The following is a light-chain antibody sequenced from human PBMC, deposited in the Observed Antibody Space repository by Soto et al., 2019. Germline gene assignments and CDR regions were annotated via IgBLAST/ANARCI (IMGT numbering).Light chain of an antibody. J-gene: IGKJ3*01. Sequence: EIVLTQSPGTLSLSPGELAALSCRASQSLTSTHLAWYQQKPGQATRLLISGTSNRATGIPDRFSGSGSGTDFTLTINRLEPDDFAEYYCQHYDDLVFTFSPGTKLYSK. V-gene: IGKV3-20*01. CDR3: QHYDDLVFT. CDR2: GTS. CDR1: QSLTSTH.